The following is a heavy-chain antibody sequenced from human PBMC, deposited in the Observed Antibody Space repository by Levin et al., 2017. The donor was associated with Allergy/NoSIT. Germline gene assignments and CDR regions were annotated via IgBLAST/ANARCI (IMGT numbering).Heavy chain of an antibody. J-gene: IGHJ4*02. CDR1: GGSVNSGSYY. Sequence: PGGSLRLSCTVSGGSVNSGSYYWSWIRQPPGKGLEWIGYVYYSGSTKYIPSLKSRVTISADTSKNQFSLKLGSVTAADTAVYYCARVKGPSGTYYTQYFDYWGQGTLVTVPS. D-gene: IGHD3-10*01. CDR2: VYYSGST. V-gene: IGHV4-61*01. CDR3: ARVKGPSGTYYTQYFDY.